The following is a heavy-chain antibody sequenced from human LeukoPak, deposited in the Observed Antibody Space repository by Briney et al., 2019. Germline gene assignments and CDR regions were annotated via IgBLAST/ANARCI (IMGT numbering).Heavy chain of an antibody. CDR3: ARDRNLEYSSSSGRFDP. CDR1: GYTFTSYY. J-gene: IGHJ5*02. Sequence: ASVKVSCKASGYTFTSYYMHWVRQAPGQGLEWMGIINPRGGSTNYAQKFQGRVTMTRDTSTSTVYMELSSLRPEDTAVYFCARDRNLEYSSSSGRFDPWGQGTLVTVSS. V-gene: IGHV1-46*03. CDR2: INPRGGST. D-gene: IGHD6-6*01.